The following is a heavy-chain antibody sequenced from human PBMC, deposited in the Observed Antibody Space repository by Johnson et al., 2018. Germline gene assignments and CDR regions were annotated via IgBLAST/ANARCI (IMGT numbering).Heavy chain of an antibody. CDR2: IYYSGST. D-gene: IGHD2-2*01. Sequence: QVQLQQWGAGLLKSSETLSLTCVVYGGSFSGYYWSWIRQPPGKGLEWIGYIYYSGSTNYNPSLKSRVTISVDTSKNQFSLKLSSVTAEDTAVYYCAKDGEDIVVVPAAMRYYYYYMDVWGKGTTVTVSS. CDR3: AKDGEDIVVVPAAMRYYYYYMDV. J-gene: IGHJ6*03. CDR1: GGSFSGYY. V-gene: IGHV4-34*01.